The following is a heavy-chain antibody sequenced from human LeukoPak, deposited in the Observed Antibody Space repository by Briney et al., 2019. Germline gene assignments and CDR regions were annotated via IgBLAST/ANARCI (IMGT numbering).Heavy chain of an antibody. CDR1: GFTFSSYG. Sequence: GGSLRLSCAASGFTFSSYGMHWVRQAPGKGLGWVAFIRYDGSNKYYADSVKGRFTTSRDNAKNSLYLQMNSLRAEDTAVYSCARLREIPVFGVVTKSTSYFDYWGQGTLVTVSS. CDR3: ARLREIPVFGVVTKSTSYFDY. J-gene: IGHJ4*02. CDR2: IRYDGSNK. V-gene: IGHV3-30*02. D-gene: IGHD3-3*01.